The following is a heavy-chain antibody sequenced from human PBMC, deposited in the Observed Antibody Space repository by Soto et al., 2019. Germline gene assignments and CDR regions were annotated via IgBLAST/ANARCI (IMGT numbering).Heavy chain of an antibody. CDR1: GFTFSSYA. J-gene: IGHJ3*02. CDR3: ARDAYATDGPIAPDAFDI. CDR2: ISYDGSNK. Sequence: GGSLRLSCAASGFTFSSYAMHWVRQAPGKGLEWVAVISYDGSNKYYADSVKGRFTISRDNSKNTLYLQMNSLRAEDTAVYYCARDAYATDGPIAPDAFDIWGQGTMVTV. V-gene: IGHV3-30-3*01. D-gene: IGHD3-16*01.